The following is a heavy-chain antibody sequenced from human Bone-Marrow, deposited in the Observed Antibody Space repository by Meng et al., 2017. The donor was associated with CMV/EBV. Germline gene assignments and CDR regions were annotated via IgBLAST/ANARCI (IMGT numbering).Heavy chain of an antibody. V-gene: IGHV3-48*04. CDR3: ASPFWSGYYYGMDV. CDR1: GFSFRSYI. Sequence: GGSLRLSCAASGFSFRSYIMSWVRQPPGKGLEWLSYISSNGDVRDYADSAKGRFTISRDNSRNKLLLQMNTLRVDDTAVYYCASPFWSGYYYGMDVWGQGTTVTGSS. CDR2: ISSNGDVR. D-gene: IGHD3-3*01. J-gene: IGHJ6*01.